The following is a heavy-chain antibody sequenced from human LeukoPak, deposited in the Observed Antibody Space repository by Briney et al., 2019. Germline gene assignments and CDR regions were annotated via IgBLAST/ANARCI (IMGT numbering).Heavy chain of an antibody. CDR2: INQDGSVK. Sequence: PGGSLRLSCAASGFTFSNYWMSWLRQAPGKGLQWVANINQDGSVKYYVESVKGRFTISRDNAKNSVYLQMNSLRAEDTAVYYCATADDSSSSDWGQGTLVTVSS. CDR3: ATADDSSSSD. V-gene: IGHV3-7*01. D-gene: IGHD3-22*01. CDR1: GFTFSNYW. J-gene: IGHJ4*02.